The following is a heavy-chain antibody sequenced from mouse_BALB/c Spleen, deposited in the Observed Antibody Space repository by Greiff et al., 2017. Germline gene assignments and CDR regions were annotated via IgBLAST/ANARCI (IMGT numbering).Heavy chain of an antibody. CDR3: ASDGTHFAY. CDR2: ISDGGSYT. V-gene: IGHV5-4*02. Sequence: EVQGVESGGGLVKPGGSLKLSCAASGFTFSDYYMYWVRQTPEKRLEWVATISDGGSYTYYPDSVKGRFTISRDNAKNNLYLQMSSLKSEDTAMYYCASDGTHFAYWGQGTLVTVSA. J-gene: IGHJ3*01. D-gene: IGHD1-1*02. CDR1: GFTFSDYY.